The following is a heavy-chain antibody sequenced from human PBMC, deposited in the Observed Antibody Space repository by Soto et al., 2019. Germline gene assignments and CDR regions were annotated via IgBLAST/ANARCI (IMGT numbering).Heavy chain of an antibody. Sequence: EVQLVESGGGLIQPGGSLRLSCAVSGFTVSNNYMSWVRQAPGKGLEGVSVIYSGGYTAYGDSVKGRFTISRDNSKNNQNLKRKSLGARAPAFSSCATHPGGGGYWGQGTLVTVSS. CDR3: ATHPGGGGY. J-gene: IGHJ4*02. V-gene: IGHV3-53*01. CDR2: IYSGGYT. CDR1: GFTVSNNY. D-gene: IGHD3-10*01.